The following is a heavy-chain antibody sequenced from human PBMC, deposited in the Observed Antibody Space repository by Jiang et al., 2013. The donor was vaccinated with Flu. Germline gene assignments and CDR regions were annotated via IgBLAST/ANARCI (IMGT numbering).Heavy chain of an antibody. D-gene: IGHD4-23*01. CDR1: GGSISSYY. Sequence: GPGLVKPSETLSLTCTVSGGSISSYYWSWIRQPPGKGLEWIGYIYYSGSTNYNPSLKSRVTISVDTSKNQFSLKLSSVTAADTAVYYCARWWGDYGGNRLDYWGQGTLVTVSS. V-gene: IGHV4-59*01. CDR2: IYYSGST. CDR3: ARWWGDYGGNRLDY. J-gene: IGHJ4*02.